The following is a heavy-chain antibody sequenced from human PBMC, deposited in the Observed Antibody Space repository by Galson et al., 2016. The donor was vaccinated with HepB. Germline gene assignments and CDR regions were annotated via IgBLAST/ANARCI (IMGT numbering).Heavy chain of an antibody. D-gene: IGHD2/OR15-2a*01. CDR2: IWFDGRDK. CDR3: AREYLGGFGEYVPLFDS. Sequence: SLRLSCAASGFIFSSYGMHWVRQAPGKGLEWVAVIWFDGRDKYYADPVKGRVTISRDNSKNTVYLQMNSLRAGDTAVYYCAREYLGGFGEYVPLFDSWGQGTLVTVSS. V-gene: IGHV3-33*01. J-gene: IGHJ4*02. CDR1: GFIFSSYG.